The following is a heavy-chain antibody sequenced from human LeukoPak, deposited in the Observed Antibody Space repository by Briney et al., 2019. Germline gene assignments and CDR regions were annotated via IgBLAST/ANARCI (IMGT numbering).Heavy chain of an antibody. V-gene: IGHV3-23*01. CDR1: GFTFSNYA. Sequence: GGSLRLSCAASGFTFSNYAMSWVRQAPGKGLEWVSAISGSGGSTYYADSVKGRFTISRDNSKNTLYLQMKSLRAEDTAVYYCAKGGGYEAQYYYYYLDVWGKGTTVTISS. J-gene: IGHJ6*03. CDR2: ISGSGGST. D-gene: IGHD5-12*01. CDR3: AKGGGYEAQYYYYYLDV.